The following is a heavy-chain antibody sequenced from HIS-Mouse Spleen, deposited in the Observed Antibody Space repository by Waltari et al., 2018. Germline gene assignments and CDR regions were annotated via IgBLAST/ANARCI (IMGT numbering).Heavy chain of an antibody. Sequence: QLQLQESGPGLVKPSETPSLTCTVSGGSISSSSSHWGWIRQPPGKGLEWIGSIYYSGSTYYNPSLKSRVTISVDTSKNQFSLKLSSVTAADTAVYYCAREIPYSSSWYDWYFDLWGRGTLVTVSS. CDR3: AREIPYSSSWYDWYFDL. D-gene: IGHD6-13*01. CDR2: IYYSGST. CDR1: GGSISSSSSH. V-gene: IGHV4-39*07. J-gene: IGHJ2*01.